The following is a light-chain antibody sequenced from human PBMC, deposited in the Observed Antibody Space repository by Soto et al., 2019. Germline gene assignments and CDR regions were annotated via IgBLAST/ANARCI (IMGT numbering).Light chain of an antibody. Sequence: EILMTQSPVTLSVSPGERATLSCRTSQSVSSNLAWYQQRPGQAPRLLIYGASTRATGIPARFSGSGSGTEFTLTISSLQSEDFAVYYCQQYGSSPITFGQGTRLEIK. CDR3: QQYGSSPIT. CDR2: GAS. CDR1: QSVSSN. J-gene: IGKJ5*01. V-gene: IGKV3-15*01.